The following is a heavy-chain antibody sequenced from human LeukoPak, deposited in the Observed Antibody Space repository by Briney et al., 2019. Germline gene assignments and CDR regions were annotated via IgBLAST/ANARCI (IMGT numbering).Heavy chain of an antibody. CDR3: TRGGSYYDSSGYCDY. J-gene: IGHJ4*02. CDR2: IRSKAYGGTT. CDR1: GFTFGDYA. Sequence: GGSLRLSCTASGFTFGDYAMSWVRQAPGKGLEWVGFIRSKAYGGTTEYAASVKGRFTISRDDSKSIAYLQMNSLKTEDTAVYYCTRGGSYYDSSGYCDYWGQGTLVTVSS. V-gene: IGHV3-49*04. D-gene: IGHD3-22*01.